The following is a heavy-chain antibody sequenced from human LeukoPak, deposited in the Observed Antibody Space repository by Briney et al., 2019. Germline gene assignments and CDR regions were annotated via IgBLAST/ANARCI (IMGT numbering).Heavy chain of an antibody. CDR2: IYYSGST. V-gene: IGHV4-39*01. CDR1: GGSISRSSYY. J-gene: IGHJ4*02. CDR3: ARHESLEAFDY. D-gene: IGHD6-6*01. Sequence: SETLSLTXTVSGGSISRSSYYWGWIRQPPGKGLEWIGSIYYSGSTYYNPSLKSRVTISVDTSKNQFSLKLSSVTAADTAVYYCARHESLEAFDYWGQGTLVTVSS.